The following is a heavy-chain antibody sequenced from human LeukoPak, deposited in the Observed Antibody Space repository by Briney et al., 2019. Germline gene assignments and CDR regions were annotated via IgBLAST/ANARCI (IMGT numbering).Heavy chain of an antibody. CDR1: GFTLSSYE. Sequence: GGSLRLSCAASGFTLSSYEMNWVRQAPGKGLEWVSYISSSGGPIFYADSVKGRFTISRDNANNSLFLQMSSLRAEDTAVYYCAREVPTGTSFDYWAQGTLVTVSS. V-gene: IGHV3-48*03. D-gene: IGHD4-17*01. J-gene: IGHJ4*02. CDR2: ISSSGGPI. CDR3: AREVPTGTSFDY.